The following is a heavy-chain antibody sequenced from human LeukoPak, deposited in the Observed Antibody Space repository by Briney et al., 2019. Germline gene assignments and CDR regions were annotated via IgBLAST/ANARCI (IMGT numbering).Heavy chain of an antibody. D-gene: IGHD3-22*01. Sequence: SETLSLTCTVSGGSISSGDYYWSWVRQPPGKGLEWIGYIYYTGSTDYSPSLKSRLTISLVTSKTQFSLKLSSVTAADTAVYYCARVGTGYLLPYFDYWGQGTLVTVSS. CDR1: GGSISSGDYY. J-gene: IGHJ4*02. CDR3: ARVGTGYLLPYFDY. CDR2: IYYTGST. V-gene: IGHV4-30-4*01.